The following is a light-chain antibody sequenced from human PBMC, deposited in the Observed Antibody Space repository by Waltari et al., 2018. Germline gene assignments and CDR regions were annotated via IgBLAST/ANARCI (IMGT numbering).Light chain of an antibody. Sequence: DIVMTQSPDSLAVSLGERATIHCRPSQSILFRSPNKNNLSWNQQKPGQPPKLLLYWASIRESASPARFSGSGSGSDFPLTISSLQAEDVAVYYCQQYYTAPATFGPGTKVDVK. CDR3: QQYYTAPAT. CDR2: WAS. CDR1: QSILFRSPNKNN. J-gene: IGKJ3*01. V-gene: IGKV4-1*01.